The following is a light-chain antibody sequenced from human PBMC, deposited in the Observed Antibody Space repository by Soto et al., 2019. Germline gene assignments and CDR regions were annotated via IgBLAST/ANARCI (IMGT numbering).Light chain of an antibody. V-gene: IGLV2-14*01. CDR3: SSYTSSSTLV. CDR1: SSDVGGYNY. CDR2: EVS. Sequence: QSVLTQPASVSGSPGQSITISCTGTSSDVGGYNYVSWYQQHPGKAPKLMIYEVSNRPSGVSNHFSGSKSANTASLTISGLKAEDEADYYCSSYTSSSTLVFGTGTKVTVL. J-gene: IGLJ1*01.